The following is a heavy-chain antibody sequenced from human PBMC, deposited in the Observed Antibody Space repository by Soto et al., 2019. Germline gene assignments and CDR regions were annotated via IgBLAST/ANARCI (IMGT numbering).Heavy chain of an antibody. CDR3: ASYGSGSYYPNWFDP. D-gene: IGHD3-10*01. Sequence: EVQLVESGGGLVQPGGSLRLSCAASGFTFSSYWMSWVRQAPGKGLEWVANIKQDGSEKYYVDSVKGRFTISRDNAKNSLYLQMNSLRAEDTAVYYCASYGSGSYYPNWFDPWGQGTLVTVS. V-gene: IGHV3-7*01. J-gene: IGHJ5*02. CDR1: GFTFSSYW. CDR2: IKQDGSEK.